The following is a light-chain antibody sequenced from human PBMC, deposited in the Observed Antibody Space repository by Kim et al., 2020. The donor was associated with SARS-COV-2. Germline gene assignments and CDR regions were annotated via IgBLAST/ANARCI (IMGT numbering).Light chain of an antibody. CDR1: ALSNQY. CDR2: KDV. Sequence: SYELTQPPSVSLSPGQTARITCSGDALSNQYSYWYQQKPGQAPVLTIYKDVERPSGIPERFSGSTSGTTVTLTFIAVQAEDEADYYCQSADTTGTSVLFGGGTRLTVL. CDR3: QSADTTGTSVL. J-gene: IGLJ2*01. V-gene: IGLV3-25*03.